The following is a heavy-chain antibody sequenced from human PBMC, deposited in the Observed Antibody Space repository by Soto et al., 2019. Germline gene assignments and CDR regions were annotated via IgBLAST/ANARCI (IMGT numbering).Heavy chain of an antibody. Sequence: PGGSLRLSCAASGFTFSSYAMHWVRQAPGKGLEWVAVISYDGSNKYYADSVKGRFTISRDNSKNTLYLQMNSLRAEDTAVYYCARDAPSRGRDGYSYGMDVWGQGTTVTVSS. D-gene: IGHD2-15*01. J-gene: IGHJ6*02. CDR1: GFTFSSYA. CDR2: ISYDGSNK. V-gene: IGHV3-30-3*01. CDR3: ARDAPSRGRDGYSYGMDV.